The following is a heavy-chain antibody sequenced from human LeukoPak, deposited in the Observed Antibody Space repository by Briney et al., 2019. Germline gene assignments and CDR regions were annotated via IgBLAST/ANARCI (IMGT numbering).Heavy chain of an antibody. CDR1: GFTFSSYS. CDR2: ISSSSYI. V-gene: IGHV3-21*01. D-gene: IGHD3-3*01. CDR3: AREDDFWSGYCGV. Sequence: GGSLRLSCAASGFTFSSYSMNWVRQAPGKGLEWVSSISSSSYIYYADSVKGRFTISRDNAKNSLYLQMNSLRAEDTAVYYCAREDDFWSGYCGVWGKGTTVTVSS. J-gene: IGHJ6*04.